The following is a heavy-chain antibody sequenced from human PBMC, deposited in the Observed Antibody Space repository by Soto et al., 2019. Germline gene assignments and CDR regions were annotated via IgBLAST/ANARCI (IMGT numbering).Heavy chain of an antibody. V-gene: IGHV4-38-2*02. D-gene: IGHD2-15*01. CDR3: AREVKDIVVRTGRFDS. Sequence: SETLSLTCAVSGYSISSYYYWGWIRQPPGKGLEWIGSIYHSGSTYYNPSLESRVTTSLDTSKNQVSLKLSSVTAADTAMYYCAREVKDIVVRTGRFDSWGQGTLVTVSS. CDR2: IYHSGST. J-gene: IGHJ5*01. CDR1: GYSISSYYY.